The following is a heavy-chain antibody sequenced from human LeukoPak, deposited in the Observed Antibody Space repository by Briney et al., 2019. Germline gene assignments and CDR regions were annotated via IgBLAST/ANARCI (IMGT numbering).Heavy chain of an antibody. D-gene: IGHD3-22*01. CDR2: IYYSGST. V-gene: IGHV4-39*07. CDR1: GGSISSSSYY. Sequence: SETLSLTCTVSGGSISSSSYYWGWIRQPPGKGLEWIGSIYYSGSTYYNPSLKSRVTISVDTSKNQFSLKLSSVTAADTAVYYCAGNYYDSSGYYSRYYYYYMDVWGKGTTVTVSS. CDR3: AGNYYDSSGYYSRYYYYYMDV. J-gene: IGHJ6*03.